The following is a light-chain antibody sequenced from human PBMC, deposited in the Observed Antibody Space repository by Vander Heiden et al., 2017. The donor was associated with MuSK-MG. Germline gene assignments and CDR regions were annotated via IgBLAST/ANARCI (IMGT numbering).Light chain of an antibody. V-gene: IGLV1-44*01. CDR1: SSNIGTNP. Sequence: QSVLTQPPSASGTPGQRVTISCSGSSSNIGTNPVNWYQQLPGTAPKLLIYSNNQRPSGVPDRFSGSKSGTSASLAISGLQSEDEADYYCASWDDSLNGLFGTGTKVTVL. CDR2: SNN. CDR3: ASWDDSLNGL. J-gene: IGLJ1*01.